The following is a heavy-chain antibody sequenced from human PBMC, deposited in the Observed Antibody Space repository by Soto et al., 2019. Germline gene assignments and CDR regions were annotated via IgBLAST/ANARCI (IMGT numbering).Heavy chain of an antibody. CDR1: GFTFSDHY. CDR3: TGAVVSTSFDV. J-gene: IGHJ6*02. V-gene: IGHV3-72*01. CDR2: SRNKARSYAT. Sequence: EVQLVESGGGLVQPGGSLRLSCVASGFTFSDHYMDWVRQAPGKGLEWLGRSRNKARSYATEYAASAQGRFAISRDEANNSVYLQMNSLRTEDTAVYYCTGAVVSTSFDVWGQGTTVTDSS. D-gene: IGHD2-21*01.